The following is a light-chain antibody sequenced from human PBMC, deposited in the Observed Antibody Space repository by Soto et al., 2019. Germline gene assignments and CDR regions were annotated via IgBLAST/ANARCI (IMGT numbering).Light chain of an antibody. J-gene: IGKJ1*01. CDR1: QSVLYSSNNKNY. Sequence: DIVITQSPASLAVSLGERATINCKSSQSVLYSSNNKNYLAWYQQKPGQPPKALIYWASTRESGVPDRFSGSGSGTDFTLTISSLQAEDVAVYYCQQYYTTPWTFGQGTKVDIK. CDR3: QQYYTTPWT. V-gene: IGKV4-1*01. CDR2: WAS.